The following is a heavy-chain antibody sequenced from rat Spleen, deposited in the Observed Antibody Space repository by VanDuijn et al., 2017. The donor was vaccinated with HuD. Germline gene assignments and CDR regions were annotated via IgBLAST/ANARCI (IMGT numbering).Heavy chain of an antibody. V-gene: IGHV5-29*01. CDR2: ISYDGGNT. CDR3: ARQNYGNWFGY. Sequence: EVQLVESGGGLVQPGRSLKLSCVGSGFIFSDYGMAWVRQAPTQGLEWVATISYDGGNTNYRDSVKGRFTISRDDAKSTLYLQMDSLRSEDTATYYCARQNYGNWFGYWGQGTLVTVSS. J-gene: IGHJ3*01. CDR1: GFIFSDYG. D-gene: IGHD4-1*01.